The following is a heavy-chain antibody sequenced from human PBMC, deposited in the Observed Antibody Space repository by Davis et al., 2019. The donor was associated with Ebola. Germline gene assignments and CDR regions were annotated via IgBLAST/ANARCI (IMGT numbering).Heavy chain of an antibody. J-gene: IGHJ5*02. CDR1: GFTFSDYY. CDR2: ISSSGSTI. V-gene: IGHV3-11*01. D-gene: IGHD3-3*01. Sequence: GESLKISCAASGFTFSDYYMSWIRQAPGKGLEWVSYISSSGSTIYYADSVKGRFTISRDNAKNSLYLQMNSLRAEDTAVYYCARPPLPIFGVVISWPWFDPWGQGTLVTVSS. CDR3: ARPPLPIFGVVISWPWFDP.